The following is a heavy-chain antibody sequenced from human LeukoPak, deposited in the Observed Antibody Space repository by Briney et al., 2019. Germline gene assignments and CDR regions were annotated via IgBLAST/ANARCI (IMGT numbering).Heavy chain of an antibody. CDR3: ADSGSYYL. CDR2: IIPIFGTA. D-gene: IGHD1-26*01. Sequence: ASVTVSCKASGYSFTSYGISWVRQAPGQGLEWMGGIIPIFGTANYAQKFQGRVTITADESTSTAYMELSSLRSEDTAAYYCADSGSYYLWGQGTLVTVSS. J-gene: IGHJ4*02. CDR1: GYSFTSYG. V-gene: IGHV1-69*13.